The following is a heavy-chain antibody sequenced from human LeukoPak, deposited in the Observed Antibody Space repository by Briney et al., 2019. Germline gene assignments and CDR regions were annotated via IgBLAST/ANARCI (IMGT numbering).Heavy chain of an antibody. V-gene: IGHV3-72*01. CDR1: GFTFSDHA. J-gene: IGHJ4*02. CDR3: TRLVGAND. D-gene: IGHD1-26*01. CDR2: IRNKANSYTT. Sequence: GGFLRLSCAASGFTFSDHAMDWVRQAPGKGLEWVGRIRNKANSYTTEYAASVQDRFTVSRDDSMNSLYLQMNSMKTEDTAVYYCTRLVGANDWGQGTLVTVSS.